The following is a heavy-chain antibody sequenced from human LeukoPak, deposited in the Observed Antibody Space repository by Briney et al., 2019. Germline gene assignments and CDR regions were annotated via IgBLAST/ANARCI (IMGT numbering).Heavy chain of an antibody. CDR3: AKRITMITSPYFDH. CDR2: IGGDGGNT. V-gene: IGHV3-23*01. Sequence: PGGSLRLSCAASGFTFSSYGMHWVRQAPGKGLEWVSTIGGDGGNTYYADSVKGRFTISRDNSKNTLYLQMSSLRAEDTAVYYCAKRITMITSPYFDHWGQGTLVTVSS. CDR1: GFTFSSYG. J-gene: IGHJ4*02. D-gene: IGHD3-22*01.